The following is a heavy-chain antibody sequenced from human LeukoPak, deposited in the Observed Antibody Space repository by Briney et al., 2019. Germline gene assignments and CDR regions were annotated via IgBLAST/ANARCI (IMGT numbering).Heavy chain of an antibody. D-gene: IGHD1-26*01. Sequence: GGSLRLSCAASGFIFSDHYMDWVRQAPGKGLEWVGRTRNEANIYTTKYAASVKGRFTISRDDSKNSLYLQMNSLKTEDTAVYYCASPVGATTVRAFDIWGQETMVTVSS. CDR1: GFIFSDHY. J-gene: IGHJ3*02. CDR3: ASPVGATTVRAFDI. CDR2: TRNEANIYTT. V-gene: IGHV3-72*01.